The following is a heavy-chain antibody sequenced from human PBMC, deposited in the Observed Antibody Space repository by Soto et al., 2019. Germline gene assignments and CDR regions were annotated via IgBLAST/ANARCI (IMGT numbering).Heavy chain of an antibody. CDR3: ARHYPIGNNWNYFDY. CDR2: ISYTGST. J-gene: IGHJ4*02. Sequence: SETLSLTCSVSGGSINSYYWGWIRQPPGKGLEWIGYISYTGSTDYSPSLRSRVTISVDTSKNQFSLKVRSVTAADTAIYFCARHYPIGNNWNYFDYWGRGTLVTVSS. V-gene: IGHV4-59*08. D-gene: IGHD1-1*01. CDR1: GGSINSYY.